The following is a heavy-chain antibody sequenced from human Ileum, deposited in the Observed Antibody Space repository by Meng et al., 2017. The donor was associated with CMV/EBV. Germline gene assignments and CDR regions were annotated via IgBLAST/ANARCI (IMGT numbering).Heavy chain of an antibody. CDR2: IHTSGTT. CDR1: DGSISSYY. Sequence: QGQLQGSGQGLVKPSETLSLTCTVSDGSISSYYWSWIRQSAGKGLEWIGRIHTSGTTNYNPSLKSRVTLSLDTSKDQFSLKLTSVTAADTAVYYCAREKSSCTSSTCYGVDSWGQGTLVTVSS. J-gene: IGHJ4*02. D-gene: IGHD2-2*01. V-gene: IGHV4-4*07. CDR3: AREKSSCTSSTCYGVDS.